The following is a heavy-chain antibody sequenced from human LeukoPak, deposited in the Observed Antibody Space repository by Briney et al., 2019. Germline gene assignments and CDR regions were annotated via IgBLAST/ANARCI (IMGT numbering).Heavy chain of an antibody. CDR1: GGSISSGSYY. Sequence: SQTLSLTCTVSGGSISSGSYYWSWIRQPAGKGLECIGRIYTSGSTNYNPSLESRVTISVDTSRNQFSLKLSSVTAADTAVYYCVVVVPAAILYYYYYMDVWGKGTTVTVSS. V-gene: IGHV4-61*02. J-gene: IGHJ6*03. D-gene: IGHD2-2*01. CDR3: VVVVPAAILYYYYYMDV. CDR2: IYTSGST.